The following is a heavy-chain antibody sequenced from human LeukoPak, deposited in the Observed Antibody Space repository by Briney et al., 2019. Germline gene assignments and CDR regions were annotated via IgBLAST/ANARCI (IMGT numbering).Heavy chain of an antibody. V-gene: IGHV4-4*07. Sequence: SETLSLTCTVSGGSISSYYWSWIRQPAGKGREWIWRIYTSGSTNYNPSLKSRVTMSVDTSKNQFSLKLSSVTAADTAVYYCARARLSSSSWYKNAFDIWGQGTMVTVSS. CDR2: IYTSGST. J-gene: IGHJ3*02. CDR1: GGSISSYY. CDR3: ARARLSSSSWYKNAFDI. D-gene: IGHD6-13*01.